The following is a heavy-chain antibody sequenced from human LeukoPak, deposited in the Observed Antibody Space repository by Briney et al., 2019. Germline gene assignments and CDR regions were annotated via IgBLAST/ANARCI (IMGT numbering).Heavy chain of an antibody. V-gene: IGHV4-39*07. D-gene: IGHD3-16*01. CDR1: NGSISSDTYF. J-gene: IGHJ6*03. Sequence: SETLSLTCTVSNGSISSDTYFWSWIRQPPGKGLEWIGNIYHSGSTDDNPSLKSRVTISVDTPKNQFSLKLSSVTAADTAVYYCARETSQKGAHYMDVWGKGTTVTISS. CDR2: IYHSGST. CDR3: ARETSQKGAHYMDV.